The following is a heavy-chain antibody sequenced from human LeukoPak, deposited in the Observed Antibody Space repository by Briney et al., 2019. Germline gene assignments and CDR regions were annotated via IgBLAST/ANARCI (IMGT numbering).Heavy chain of an antibody. CDR3: ARDQSGYSGYDEDFDY. Sequence: PGGSLRLSRAASGFTFSDYYMSWIRQAPGKGLEWVSYISSSGSTIYYADSVKGRFTISRDNAKNSLYLQMNSLRAEDTAVYYCARDQSGYSGYDEDFDYWGQGTLVTVSS. CDR1: GFTFSDYY. J-gene: IGHJ4*02. V-gene: IGHV3-11*04. D-gene: IGHD5-12*01. CDR2: ISSSGSTI.